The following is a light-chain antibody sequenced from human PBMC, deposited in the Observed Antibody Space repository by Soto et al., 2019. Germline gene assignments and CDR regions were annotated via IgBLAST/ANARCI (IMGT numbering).Light chain of an antibody. J-gene: IGKJ5*01. V-gene: IGKV3-15*01. CDR3: QQYNNWLPIT. CDR2: GAS. Sequence: EILMAQSTATLSVSPGARGTLACRASQSVSSNLAWYQQKPGQAPRLLMYGASTRATGFPARFSGSGSGTEFTLTISSLQSEDFAVYYCQQYNNWLPITFGQGTRLEIK. CDR1: QSVSSN.